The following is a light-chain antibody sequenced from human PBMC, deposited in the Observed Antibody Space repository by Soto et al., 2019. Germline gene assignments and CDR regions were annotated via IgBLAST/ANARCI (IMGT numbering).Light chain of an antibody. CDR1: SGDVGSYNL. Sequence: QSALTQPASVSGSPGQSITIPCTGTSGDVGSYNLVSWYQQHPGKAPKLLIYEVTERPSGVSNRFSGSKSGNTASLTISGLQPDDKADYYCCSYAGNREVFGTGTKVTVL. J-gene: IGLJ1*01. V-gene: IGLV2-23*02. CDR3: CSYAGNREV. CDR2: EVT.